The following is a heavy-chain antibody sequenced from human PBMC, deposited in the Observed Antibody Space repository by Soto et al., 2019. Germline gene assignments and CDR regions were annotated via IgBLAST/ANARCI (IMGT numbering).Heavy chain of an antibody. J-gene: IGHJ6*02. CDR1: GFTFSSYG. D-gene: IGHD6-6*01. Sequence: GGSLRLSCAASGFTFSSYGMHWVRQAPGKGLEWVAVIWYDGSNKYYADSVKGRFTISRDSSKNTLYLQMNSLRAEDTAVYYCARDLYSAASDYSSFDGIGYYGMDVWGQGTTVTVSS. CDR2: IWYDGSNK. CDR3: ARDLYSAASDYSSFDGIGYYGMDV. V-gene: IGHV3-33*01.